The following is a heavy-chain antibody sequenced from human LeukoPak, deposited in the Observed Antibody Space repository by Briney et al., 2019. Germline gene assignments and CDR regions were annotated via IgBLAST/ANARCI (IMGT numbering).Heavy chain of an antibody. D-gene: IGHD2-15*01. CDR3: ARDGGGDIVVAFAFDI. V-gene: IGHV3-7*05. Sequence: GGSLRLSCAASGFTFSNYWMSWVRQAPGKGLEWVAHINQDGSEKYYVDSVKGRFTISRDNAKNSMYLQMNSLRAKDTAVYYCARDGGGDIVVAFAFDIWGQGTMVTVSS. CDR1: GFTFSNYW. CDR2: INQDGSEK. J-gene: IGHJ3*02.